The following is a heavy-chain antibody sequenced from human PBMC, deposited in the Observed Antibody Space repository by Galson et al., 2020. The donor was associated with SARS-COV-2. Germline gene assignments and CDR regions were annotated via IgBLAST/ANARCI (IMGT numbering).Heavy chain of an antibody. CDR1: GFTFDDYA. J-gene: IGHJ4*02. CDR3: APALDYGGNSRIFDY. D-gene: IGHD4-17*01. CDR2: ISWNSGSI. V-gene: IGHV3-9*01. Sequence: GGSLRLSCEASGFTFDDYAMHWVRQAPGKGLEWVSGISWNSGSIGYADSVKGRFTISRDNAKNSLYLQMNSLRAEDTALYYCAPALDYGGNSRIFDYWGQGTLVTVSS.